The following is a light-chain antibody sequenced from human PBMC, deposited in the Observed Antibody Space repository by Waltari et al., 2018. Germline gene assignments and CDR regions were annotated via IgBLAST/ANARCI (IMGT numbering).Light chain of an antibody. CDR1: QSVRNNF. CDR3: QQYTSSPPIT. J-gene: IGKJ5*01. Sequence: EIVLTQSPGTLSLSPGERATLSCRASQSVRNNFLAWYQQKPGQAPRLLIHGASNRATGIPDRFSGTWSGSEFTLTISRLEPEDFAVYFCQQYTSSPPITFGHGTRLETK. CDR2: GAS. V-gene: IGKV3-20*01.